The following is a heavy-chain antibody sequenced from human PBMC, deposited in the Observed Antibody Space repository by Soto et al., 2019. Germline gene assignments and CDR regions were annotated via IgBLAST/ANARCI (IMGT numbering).Heavy chain of an antibody. J-gene: IGHJ6*02. CDR3: AKAYYYDSSGYYDNYYAMDV. CDR2: ISNDGTNQ. Sequence: GGSLRLSCDASGFTLSGFAMHWVRQAPGQGLEWVAVISNDGTNQYYSESVKGRFTISRDNSKNTLYLQMNNLRAEDTAVYYCAKAYYYDSSGYYDNYYAMDVWGQGTTVTVSS. CDR1: GFTLSGFA. V-gene: IGHV3-30*18. D-gene: IGHD3-22*01.